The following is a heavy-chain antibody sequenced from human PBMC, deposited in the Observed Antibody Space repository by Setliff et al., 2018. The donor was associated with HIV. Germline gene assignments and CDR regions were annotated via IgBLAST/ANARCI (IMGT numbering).Heavy chain of an antibody. D-gene: IGHD3-3*01. CDR3: ARVHNFWSQGRHFQH. CDR1: GYTFTGYY. CDR2: INPNSGGT. V-gene: IGHV1-2*02. J-gene: IGHJ1*01. Sequence: ASVKVSCKASGYTFTGYYMHWVRQAPGQGLEWMGWINPNSGGTNYAQKFQGRVTMTRDTSISTAYMELSRLRSDDTAVYYCARVHNFWSQGRHFQHWGQGTLVTVSS.